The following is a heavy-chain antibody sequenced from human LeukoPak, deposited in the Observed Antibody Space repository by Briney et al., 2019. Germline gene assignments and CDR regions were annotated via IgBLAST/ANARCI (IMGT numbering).Heavy chain of an antibody. D-gene: IGHD3-3*01. V-gene: IGHV3-30*18. CDR3: AKGGVNYDFWSGYQHYYYYYYMDV. Sequence: GEPLRLSCAASGFTFSSYGMHWVRQAPGKGLEWVAVISYDGSNKYYADSVKGRFTISRDNSKNTLYLQMNSLRAEDTAVYYCAKGGVNYDFWSGYQHYYYYYYMDVWGKGTTVTVSS. CDR2: ISYDGSNK. J-gene: IGHJ6*03. CDR1: GFTFSSYG.